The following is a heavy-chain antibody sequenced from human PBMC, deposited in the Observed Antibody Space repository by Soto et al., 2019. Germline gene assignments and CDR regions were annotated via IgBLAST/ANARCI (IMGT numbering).Heavy chain of an antibody. CDR3: ARHAPIFAVTEGWFDH. V-gene: IGHV3-23*01. D-gene: IGHD3-3*01. CDR2: ISGSGGST. CDR1: GFTFSSYA. J-gene: IGHJ5*02. Sequence: GGSLRLSCAASGFTFSSYAMSWVRQAPGKGLEWVSAISGSGGSTYYADSVKGRFTISRDNSKNTLYLQMNSLRAEDTAVYYCARHAPIFAVTEGWFDHWGQGTLVTVSS.